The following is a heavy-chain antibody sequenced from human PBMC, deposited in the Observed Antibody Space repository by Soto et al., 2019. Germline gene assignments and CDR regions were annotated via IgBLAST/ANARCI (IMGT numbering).Heavy chain of an antibody. CDR2: ISSSGTI. Sequence: PSETLSLTCSVSGSSIRDYFWTWIRQPPGKGLEWIGYISSSGTINYNSSLKSRFTISLDTSRNHFSLKLSSVTAADTAVYFCARDRKLVIPGNYYYYGMDVWGQGTTVTVSS. V-gene: IGHV4-59*01. D-gene: IGHD3-9*01. CDR3: ARDRKLVIPGNYYYYGMDV. J-gene: IGHJ6*02. CDR1: GSSIRDYF.